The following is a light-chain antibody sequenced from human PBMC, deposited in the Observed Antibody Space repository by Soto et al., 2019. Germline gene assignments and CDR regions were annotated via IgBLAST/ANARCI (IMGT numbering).Light chain of an antibody. J-gene: IGKJ1*01. CDR2: GAS. CDR3: QQYGSSPWA. V-gene: IGKV3-20*01. CDR1: QSVGSSY. Sequence: EIVLTQSPGTLSLSPGERATLSCRASQSVGSSYLAWYQQKPGQAPRLLIYGASSRATGIPDRFSGSGSGTDFTLTISRLEPEDFAVYYCQQYGSSPWAFGPGTKVEIK.